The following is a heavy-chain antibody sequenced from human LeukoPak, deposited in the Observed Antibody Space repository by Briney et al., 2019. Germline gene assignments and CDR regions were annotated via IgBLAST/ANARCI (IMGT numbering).Heavy chain of an antibody. J-gene: IGHJ4*02. D-gene: IGHD1-26*01. CDR2: IYYSGST. Sequence: KTSETLSLTCTVSGGSISSSSYYWGWIRQPPGKGLEWIGSIYYSGSTYYNPSLKSRVTLSVDTSKNQFSLKLSSVTAADTAVYYCARALLEWELHYWGQGTLVTVSS. CDR3: ARALLEWELHY. CDR1: GGSISSSSYY. V-gene: IGHV4-39*07.